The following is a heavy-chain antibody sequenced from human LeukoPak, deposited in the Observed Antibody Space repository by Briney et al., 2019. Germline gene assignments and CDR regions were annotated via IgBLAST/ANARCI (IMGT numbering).Heavy chain of an antibody. CDR1: GFTFSTYG. V-gene: IGHV3-74*03. J-gene: IGHJ4*02. CDR3: ATKQWLAPPPDS. Sequence: PGGSLRLSCAASGFTFSTYGMTWVRQAPGKGLKSVSRINTDGTVTTYADSVNARFTAPRDNTDTSMLLQMSSVRDQPPAVYYCATKQWLAPPPDSWGQGTPVTVSS. CDR2: INTDGTVT. D-gene: IGHD6-19*01.